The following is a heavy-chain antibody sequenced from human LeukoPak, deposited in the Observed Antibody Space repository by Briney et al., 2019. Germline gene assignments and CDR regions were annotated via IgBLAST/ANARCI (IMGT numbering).Heavy chain of an antibody. D-gene: IGHD5-18*01. CDR2: VKGDGRTT. J-gene: IGHJ4*02. V-gene: IGHV3-74*01. CDR1: GLTFSDFW. CDR3: ATGHSYGYDY. Sequence: GGSLRLSCAASGLTFSDFWMHWVRQPPGKGLVWVALVKGDGRTTIYADSVKGRFTISRDNAKNTLYLQMNSLRADDSGVYYCATGHSYGYDYWGQGDLVTVSS.